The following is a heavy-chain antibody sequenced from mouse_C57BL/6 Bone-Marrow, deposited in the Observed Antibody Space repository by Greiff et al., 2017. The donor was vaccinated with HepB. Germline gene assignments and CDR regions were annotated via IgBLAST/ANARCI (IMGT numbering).Heavy chain of an antibody. CDR3: ARGRLRRGAWFAY. V-gene: IGHV1-55*01. D-gene: IGHD2-4*01. J-gene: IGHJ3*01. CDR2: IYPGSGST. Sequence: QVQLQQPGAELVKPGASVKMSCKASGYTFTSYWITCVKQRPGQGLEWIGDIYPGSGSTNYNEKFKSKATLTVDTSSSTAYMQLSSLTSEDSAVYYCARGRLRRGAWFAYWGQGTLVTVSA. CDR1: GYTFTSYW.